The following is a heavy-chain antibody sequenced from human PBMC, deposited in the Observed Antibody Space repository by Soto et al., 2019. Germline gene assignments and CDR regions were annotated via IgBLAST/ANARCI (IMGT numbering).Heavy chain of an antibody. Sequence: SETLSLTCTVSGGSISSYYWSWIRQPPGKGLEWIGYIYYSGSTNYNPSLKSRVTISVDTSKNQFSLKLSSVTAADTAVYYCARDSRIXGATMRGGNDYYYGMDVWGQGTTVTVSS. CDR2: IYYSGST. J-gene: IGHJ6*02. CDR1: GGSISSYY. V-gene: IGHV4-59*01. D-gene: IGHD1-26*01. CDR3: ARDSRIXGATMRGGNDYYYGMDV.